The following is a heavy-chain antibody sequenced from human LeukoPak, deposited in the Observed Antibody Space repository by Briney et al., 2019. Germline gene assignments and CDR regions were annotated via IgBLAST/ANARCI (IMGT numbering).Heavy chain of an antibody. CDR2: ISGSGGST. CDR3: AKDGRCDKLYHHAFAI. J-gene: IGHJ3*02. V-gene: IGHV3-23*01. D-gene: IGHD1-7*01. Sequence: GGSLRLSCAASGFTVSSNYMSWVRQAPGKGLEWVSGISGSGGSTYYADSVKGRFTISRDSSKNTLYLQMNSLRAEDTDVYYCAKDGRCDKLYHHAFAIWGQGTKLTVSS. CDR1: GFTVSSNY.